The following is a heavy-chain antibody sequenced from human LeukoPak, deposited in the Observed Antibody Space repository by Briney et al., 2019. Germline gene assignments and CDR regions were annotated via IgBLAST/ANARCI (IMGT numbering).Heavy chain of an antibody. CDR2: ISSSSSYT. CDR1: GFTFSDYY. V-gene: IGHV3-11*06. CDR3: ARVRSYGSYYFDY. Sequence: PGGSLRLSCAASGFTFSDYYRSWIRQAPGKGLEWVSYISSSSSYTNYADSVKGRFTISRDNAKNSLYLQMNSLRAEDTAVYYCARVRSYGSYYFDYWGQGTLVTVSS. D-gene: IGHD5-18*01. J-gene: IGHJ4*02.